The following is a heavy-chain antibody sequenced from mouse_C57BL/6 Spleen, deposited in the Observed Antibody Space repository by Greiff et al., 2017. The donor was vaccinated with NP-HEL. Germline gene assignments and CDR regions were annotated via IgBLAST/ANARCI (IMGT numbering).Heavy chain of an antibody. CDR2: IYPGDGAL. CDR3: ARDDYYALDY. Sequence: VQLQQSGPGLVKPGGSVKISCTASGYAFSSSWMNWVQQSPGTGLEWIGCIYPGDGALNYNGKFKGRSTLTADKATSTAYMQISSLTSEDSAVYFCARDDYYALDYWGQGTSLTVSS. CDR1: GYAFSSSW. V-gene: IGHV1-82*01. J-gene: IGHJ4*01.